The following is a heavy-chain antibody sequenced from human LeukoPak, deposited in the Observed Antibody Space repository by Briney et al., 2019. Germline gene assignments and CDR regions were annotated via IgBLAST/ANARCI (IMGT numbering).Heavy chain of an antibody. V-gene: IGHV3-53*01. J-gene: IGHJ4*02. Sequence: QAGGSLRLSCAASGFTVSSNYMTWVRQAPGKGLEWVSIIYSGGSTYYADSVKGRFTISRDNSKSTLYLQMNSLRVEDTAVYYCAREHYSGGYWGQGTLVTVSS. CDR2: IYSGGST. CDR1: GFTVSSNY. D-gene: IGHD2-15*01. CDR3: AREHYSGGY.